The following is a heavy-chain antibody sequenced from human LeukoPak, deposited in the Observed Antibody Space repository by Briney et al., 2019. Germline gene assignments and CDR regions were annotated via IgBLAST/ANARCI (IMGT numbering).Heavy chain of an antibody. V-gene: IGHV4-39*07. CDR2: IYYSGST. D-gene: IGHD6-13*01. Sequence: SETLSLTCTVSGGSISSSSYYWGWIRQPPGKGLEWIGSIYYSGSTYYNPSLKSRVTISVDTSKNQFSLKLSSVTAADTAVYYCAKVTSSSSSSWYRPTYYYYYMDVWGKGTTVTVSS. CDR3: AKVTSSSSSSWYRPTYYYYYMDV. CDR1: GGSISSSSYY. J-gene: IGHJ6*03.